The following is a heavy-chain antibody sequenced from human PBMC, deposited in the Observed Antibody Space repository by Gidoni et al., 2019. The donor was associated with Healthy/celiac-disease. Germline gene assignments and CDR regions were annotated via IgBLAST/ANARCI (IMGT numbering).Heavy chain of an antibody. Sequence: QLQLQESGSGLVKPSQTLSLTCAVSGRSISSGGYSWSWIRQPPGKGLEWIGYLYHSGSTYYNPSLKSRVTISVDRSKNQFSLKLSSVTAADTAVYYCARASMARGFDYWGQGTLVTVSS. V-gene: IGHV4-30-2*01. CDR2: LYHSGST. J-gene: IGHJ4*02. CDR1: GRSISSGGYS. CDR3: ARASMARGFDY.